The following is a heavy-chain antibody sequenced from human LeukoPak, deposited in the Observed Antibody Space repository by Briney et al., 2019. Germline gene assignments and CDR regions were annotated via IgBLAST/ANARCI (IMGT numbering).Heavy chain of an antibody. V-gene: IGHV1-18*01. J-gene: IGHJ6*02. Sequence: ASVKVSCKASGYTFTSYGISWVRQAPGQGLEWMGWISAYNGNTNYAQKLQGRVTMTTDTSTSTAYMELRSLRSDDTAVYYCARDSSGWYIHYYYGMDVWGQGTTVTVSS. CDR3: ARDSSGWYIHYYYGMDV. D-gene: IGHD6-19*01. CDR2: ISAYNGNT. CDR1: GYTFTSYG.